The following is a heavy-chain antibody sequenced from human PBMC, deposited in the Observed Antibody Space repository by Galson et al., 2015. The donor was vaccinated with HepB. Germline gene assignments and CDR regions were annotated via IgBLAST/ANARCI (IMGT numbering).Heavy chain of an antibody. Sequence: SLRLSCAASGFTFSRHGMHWVRQAPGKGLEWLAVIWYDTINKYYADSVKGRFTISRDNSRDTLYLQMNSLRAEDTAVYYRAREGGYCSGGRCYGVPYFDYWGQGTLVTVSS. D-gene: IGHD2-15*01. CDR3: AREGGYCSGGRCYGVPYFDY. V-gene: IGHV3-33*08. J-gene: IGHJ4*02. CDR2: IWYDTINK. CDR1: GFTFSRHG.